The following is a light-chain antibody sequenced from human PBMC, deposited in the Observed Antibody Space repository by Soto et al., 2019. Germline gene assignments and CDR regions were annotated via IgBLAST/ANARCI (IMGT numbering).Light chain of an antibody. V-gene: IGLV1-40*01. CDR1: STNIGARYD. J-gene: IGLJ3*02. Sequence: QLVLTQSPSVSGAPGQRVTISCTGNSTNIGARYDVHWYRHFPGTAPKLLIYGSTNRPSGVPDRFSASKSDTSASLSITGLQAEDEADYYCQSYDSILRGVVFGGGTKLTVL. CDR3: QSYDSILRGVV. CDR2: GST.